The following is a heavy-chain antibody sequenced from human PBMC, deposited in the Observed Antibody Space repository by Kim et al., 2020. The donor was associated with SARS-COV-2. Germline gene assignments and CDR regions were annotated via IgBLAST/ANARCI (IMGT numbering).Heavy chain of an antibody. D-gene: IGHD3-10*01. CDR1: GGTFSSYG. Sequence: SVKVSCKASGGTFSSYGINWVRQAPGQGLEWMGGIIPIFGTANYAQKFQGRVTITADESTSTAYMEMSSLRSEDTAVNYCAVWFGESDFDYWGQGTLVTVSS. J-gene: IGHJ4*02. CDR2: IIPIFGTA. V-gene: IGHV1-69*13. CDR3: AVWFGESDFDY.